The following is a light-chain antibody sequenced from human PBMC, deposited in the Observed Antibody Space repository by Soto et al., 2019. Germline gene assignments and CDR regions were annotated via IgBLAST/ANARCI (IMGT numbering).Light chain of an antibody. Sequence: QSVLTQPPSASGSPGQSVTISCTGTSSDVGGYNFVSWYQQHPGKAPKLVIYEVTKRPSGVPDRFSGSKSGNTASLTVSGLQAEDEADYYCSSYAGNTKGVFGGGTQLTVL. CDR3: SSYAGNTKGV. J-gene: IGLJ2*01. V-gene: IGLV2-8*01. CDR2: EVT. CDR1: SSDVGGYNF.